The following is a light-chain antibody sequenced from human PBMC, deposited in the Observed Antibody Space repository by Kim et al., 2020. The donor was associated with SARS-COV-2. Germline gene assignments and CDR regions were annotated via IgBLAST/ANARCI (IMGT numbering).Light chain of an antibody. V-gene: IGKV1-5*03. Sequence: ASVGEIVTSTSRPSRSIRSRWAGFQQKPAKAPNLRIYKATSLESGVRSRFSGSGSGKEFTLTISSLQPDDFATYYCQHYNGYSGTFGQGTKVDIK. CDR1: RSIRSR. CDR2: KAT. J-gene: IGKJ1*01. CDR3: QHYNGYSGT.